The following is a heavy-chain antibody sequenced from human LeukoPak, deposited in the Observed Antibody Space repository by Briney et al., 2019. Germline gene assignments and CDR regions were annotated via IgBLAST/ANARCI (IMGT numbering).Heavy chain of an antibody. CDR3: ARWAVRGVMTAKYYYYYGMDV. Sequence: GGSLRLSCAASGFTFSSYSMNWVRQAPGKGLEWVSSISSSSSYIHYADSVKGRFTISRDNAKNSLYLQMNSLRAEDTAVYYCARWAVRGVMTAKYYYYYGMDVWGQGTTVTVSS. CDR2: ISSSSSYI. D-gene: IGHD3-10*01. V-gene: IGHV3-21*01. CDR1: GFTFSSYS. J-gene: IGHJ6*02.